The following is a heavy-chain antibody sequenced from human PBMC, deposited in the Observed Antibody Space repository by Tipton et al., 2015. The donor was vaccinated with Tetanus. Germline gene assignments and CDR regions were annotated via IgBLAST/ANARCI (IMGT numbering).Heavy chain of an antibody. CDR2: ISHSGSS. CDR3: ARGGRDAYNNPLGAFDV. V-gene: IGHV4-34*01. D-gene: IGHD5-24*01. CDR1: GGSLSDYY. Sequence: LRLSCAVSGGSLSDYYWNWVRQSPGKGLEWIGEISHSGSSSYSPSLKSRVTISVDTSKNQFSLRLRSVAAADTAVYYCARGGRDAYNNPLGAFDVWGRGTTVTVSS. J-gene: IGHJ3*01.